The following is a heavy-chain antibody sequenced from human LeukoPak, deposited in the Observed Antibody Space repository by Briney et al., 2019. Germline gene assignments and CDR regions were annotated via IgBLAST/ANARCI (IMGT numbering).Heavy chain of an antibody. CDR3: ATNSSSSPLYFDY. CDR2: IIPIFGTA. CDR1: GGTFSSYA. V-gene: IGHV1-69*06. Sequence: AASVKVSCKASGGTFSSYAISWVRQAPGQGLEWMGGIIPIFGTANYAQKFQGRVTITADKSTSTAYMELSSLRSEDTAVYYCATNSSSSPLYFDYWGQGTLVTVSS. J-gene: IGHJ4*02. D-gene: IGHD6-6*01.